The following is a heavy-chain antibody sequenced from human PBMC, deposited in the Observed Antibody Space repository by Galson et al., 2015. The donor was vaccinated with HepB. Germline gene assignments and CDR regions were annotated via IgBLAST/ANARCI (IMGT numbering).Heavy chain of an antibody. J-gene: IGHJ4*02. CDR2: IIPIFGTA. CDR3: ASAIYYYDSSGYYSSGFDY. D-gene: IGHD3-22*01. CDR1: GGTFSSYA. V-gene: IGHV1-69*13. Sequence: SVKVSCKASGGTFSSYAISWVRQAPGQGLEWMGGIIPIFGTANYAQKFQGRVTITADESTSTAYMELSSLRSEDTAVYYCASAIYYYDSSGYYSSGFDYWGQGTLVTVSS.